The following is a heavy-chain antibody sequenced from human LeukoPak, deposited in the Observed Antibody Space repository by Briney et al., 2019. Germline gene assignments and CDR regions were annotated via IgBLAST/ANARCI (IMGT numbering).Heavy chain of an antibody. D-gene: IGHD7-27*01. J-gene: IGHJ3*02. CDR2: IYYSGST. CDR1: GGSISSSSYY. Sequence: SETLSLTCTVSGGSISSSSYYWGWIRQPPGKGLEWIGSIYYSGSTYYNPSLKSRVTISVDTSKNQFSLKLSSVTAADTAVYYCARPLLPGDPYDAFDIWGQGTMVTVSS. V-gene: IGHV4-39*01. CDR3: ARPLLPGDPYDAFDI.